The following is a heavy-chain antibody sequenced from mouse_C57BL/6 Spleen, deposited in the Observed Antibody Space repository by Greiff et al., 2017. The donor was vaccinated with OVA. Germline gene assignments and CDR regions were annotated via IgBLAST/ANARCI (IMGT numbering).Heavy chain of an antibody. CDR2: IYPGSGNT. Sequence: LVESGAELVRPGASVKLSCKASGYTFTDYYINWVKQRPGQGLEWIARIYPGSGNTYYNEKFKGKATLTAEKSSSTAYMQLSSLTSEDSAVYFCARSRDYGSSSFDYWGQGTTLTVSS. D-gene: IGHD1-1*01. J-gene: IGHJ2*01. CDR1: GYTFTDYY. V-gene: IGHV1-76*01. CDR3: ARSRDYGSSSFDY.